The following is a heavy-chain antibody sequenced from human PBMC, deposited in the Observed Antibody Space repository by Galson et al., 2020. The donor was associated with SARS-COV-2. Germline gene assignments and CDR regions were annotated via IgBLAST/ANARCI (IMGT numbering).Heavy chain of an antibody. CDR1: AYTLTELY. V-gene: IGHV1-24*01. J-gene: IGHJ5*02. CDR3: ATGPPVVPAATPNDWFDP. CDR2: FDPQDGET. Sequence: ASVKVSCRVSAYTLTELYMHCVRQPPRKGLEWMGGFDPQDGETTYAQKFQARVTMTEDTSTDTAYMELSSLRTEDTAVYYCATGPPVVPAATPNDWFDPWGQGTLVTVSS. D-gene: IGHD2-2*01.